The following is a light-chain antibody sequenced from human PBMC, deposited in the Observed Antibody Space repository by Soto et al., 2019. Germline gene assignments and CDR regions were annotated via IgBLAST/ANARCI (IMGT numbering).Light chain of an antibody. CDR2: GAS. Sequence: EIVLTQSPGTPSLSPGERATLSCRASQSVSSSQLAWYQQRPGQAPRLLVYGASTRATGIADRFSGSGSGTDFTLTISRLEPEDFAVYYCQQYGSSGVTFGPGTKVDIK. CDR3: QQYGSSGVT. V-gene: IGKV3-20*01. J-gene: IGKJ3*01. CDR1: QSVSSSQ.